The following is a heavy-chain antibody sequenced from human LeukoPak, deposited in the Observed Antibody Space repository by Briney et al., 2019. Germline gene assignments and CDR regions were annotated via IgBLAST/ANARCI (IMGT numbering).Heavy chain of an antibody. V-gene: IGHV3-66*01. CDR1: GITVSSNY. CDR2: IYSGGAT. J-gene: IGHJ4*02. CDR3: ARERGGYYEKNGYSDY. D-gene: IGHD3-16*01. Sequence: RPGGSLRLSCAASGITVSSNYMSWARQAPGKGREWVSVIYSGGATYYADSVKGRFTISRDNSKNTLYLQMNRLRAEDTAVYYCARERGGYYEKNGYSDYWGQGTLVTVSS.